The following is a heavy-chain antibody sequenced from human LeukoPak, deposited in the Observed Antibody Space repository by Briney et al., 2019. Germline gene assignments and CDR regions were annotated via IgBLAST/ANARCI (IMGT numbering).Heavy chain of an antibody. D-gene: IGHD6-13*01. CDR3: AKDSGSSWFKGVFDI. CDR2: ISGSGGGT. V-gene: IGHV3-23*01. J-gene: IGHJ3*02. Sequence: PGGSLRLSCAASGFTFSNYGMHWVRQAPGKGLEWVSAISGSGGGTYYADSVKGRFTISRDSSKNTLYLQMNSLRAEDTAVYYCAKDSGSSWFKGVFDIWGQGTMVTVSS. CDR1: GFTFSNYG.